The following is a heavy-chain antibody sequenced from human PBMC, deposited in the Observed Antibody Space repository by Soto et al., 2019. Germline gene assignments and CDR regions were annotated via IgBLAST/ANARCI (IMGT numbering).Heavy chain of an antibody. D-gene: IGHD5-18*01. CDR2: ISAYNGNT. CDR3: ARAIQLWFSAQWLVSVVGNYFDY. J-gene: IGHJ4*02. Sequence: QVQLVQSGAEVKKPGASVKVSCKASGYTFTSYGISWVRQAPGQGLEWMGWISAYNGNTNYAQKLQGRVTMTTDTSTSTAYMELRSLRSDDTAVYYCARAIQLWFSAQWLVSVVGNYFDYWGQGTLVTVSS. V-gene: IGHV1-18*01. CDR1: GYTFTSYG.